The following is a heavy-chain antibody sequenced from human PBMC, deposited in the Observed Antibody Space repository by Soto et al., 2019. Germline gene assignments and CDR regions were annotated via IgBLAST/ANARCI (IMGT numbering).Heavy chain of an antibody. CDR1: GFTYSNSA. V-gene: IGHV3-23*01. Sequence: GGSLRLSCAASGFTYSNSAMSWARQAPGEGLEWVSSISGSGDKTYYADSVKGRFTIPRDNTNSRLFLQMKSLRAEDTAVYYCAKSVSGRRTYYFDYWGQGTLVTVSS. CDR2: ISGSGDKT. CDR3: AKSVSGRRTYYFDY. J-gene: IGHJ4*02.